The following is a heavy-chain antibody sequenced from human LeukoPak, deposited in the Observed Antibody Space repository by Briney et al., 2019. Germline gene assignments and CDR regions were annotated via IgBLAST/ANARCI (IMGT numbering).Heavy chain of an antibody. V-gene: IGHV3-53*01. CDR2: IFKDGTS. D-gene: IGHD3-22*01. CDR1: GFTVSSNY. Sequence: GGSLRLCCAASGFTVSSNYMSWVRQAPGKGLECVSVIFKDGTSYYTDSVKGRFTISRDNSKNTVYLQMNSLRAEDTAVYYCARAPYYSDFVVSHDEDWGQGTLVTVSS. J-gene: IGHJ4*02. CDR3: ARAPYYSDFVVSHDED.